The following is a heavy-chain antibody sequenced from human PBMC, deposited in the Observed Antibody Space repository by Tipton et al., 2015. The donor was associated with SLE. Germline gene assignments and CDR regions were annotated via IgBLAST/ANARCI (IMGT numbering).Heavy chain of an antibody. CDR1: GGTFSSYA. D-gene: IGHD4-11*01. J-gene: IGHJ6*03. CDR3: ARTGAYSNFYYYYYMDV. CDR2: IIPILGTA. Sequence: QLVQSGAEVKKPGSSVKVSCKASGGTFSSYAISWVRQAPGQGLEWMGGIIPILGTANYAQKFQGRVTITTDESTSTAYMELSSLRSEDTAVYYCARTGAYSNFYYYYYMDVWGEGTTVTVSS. V-gene: IGHV1-69*05.